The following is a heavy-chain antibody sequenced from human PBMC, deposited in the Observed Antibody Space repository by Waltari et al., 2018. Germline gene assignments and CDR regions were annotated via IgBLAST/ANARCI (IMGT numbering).Heavy chain of an antibody. CDR1: GDSFRTDE. J-gene: IGHJ1*01. CDR3: ASGDSSLATVSIDS. V-gene: IGHV1-69*08. D-gene: IGHD6-6*01. Sequence: QVQLVQSGVEVKKPGSSVKVSCKAPGDSFRTDEISWVRQAPGRGLEWMGRIIPLFGTTKYAQNFQDRVKISADKSTSSVYMELTTLRSGDTAIYYCASGDSSLATVSIDSWGQGTLVTVS. CDR2: IIPLFGTT.